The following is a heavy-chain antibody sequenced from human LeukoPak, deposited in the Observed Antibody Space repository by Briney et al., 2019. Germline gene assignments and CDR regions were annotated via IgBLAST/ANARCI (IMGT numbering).Heavy chain of an antibody. V-gene: IGHV3-23*01. Sequence: PAGSLSLSCAASGFTISDSAMTWVRQAPGKGLEWVSSICCSGGTAYHPDSVKGRFTISRDNSKKTLYLQMNTLRAEDTAFYYCAKDRGIVVVGRFDPWGQGTLVTVSS. J-gene: IGHJ5*02. CDR2: ICCSGGTA. CDR3: AKDRGIVVVGRFDP. CDR1: GFTISDSA. D-gene: IGHD2-2*01.